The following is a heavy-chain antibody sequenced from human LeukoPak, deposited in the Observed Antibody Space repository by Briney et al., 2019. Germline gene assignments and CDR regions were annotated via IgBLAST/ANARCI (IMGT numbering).Heavy chain of an antibody. J-gene: IGHJ4*02. CDR1: GFTFSNSA. Sequence: PGGSLRLSCAASGFTFSNSAMHWVRHAPGKGLEWMTFISYDGSSKYYADAAKGRFTISRDNSKNTLYLEMSSLGLQDTAVYYCTEERDRDGYFRYWGQGTLVTVSS. CDR3: TEERDRDGYFRY. CDR2: ISYDGSSK. D-gene: IGHD2-8*01. V-gene: IGHV3-30-3*02.